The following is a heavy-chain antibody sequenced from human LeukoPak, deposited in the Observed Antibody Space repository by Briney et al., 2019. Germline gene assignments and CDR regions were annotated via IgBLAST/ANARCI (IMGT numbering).Heavy chain of an antibody. D-gene: IGHD1-14*01. CDR3: AKSGILYSYYTDV. V-gene: IGHV3-23*01. CDR2: ISGSGGTT. J-gene: IGHJ6*03. Sequence: GGSLRLSCAASGLTFGSHGMSWVRQAPGKGLEWVSTISGSGGTTYYPDSVKGRFTVSRDNSKDTLYLQMNSLRVDDTAIYYCAKSGILYSYYTDVWGKGTTVTVSS. CDR1: GLTFGSHG.